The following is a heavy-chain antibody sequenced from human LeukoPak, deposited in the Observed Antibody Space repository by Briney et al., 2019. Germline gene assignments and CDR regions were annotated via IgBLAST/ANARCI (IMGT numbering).Heavy chain of an antibody. D-gene: IGHD3-9*01. V-gene: IGHV3-23*01. CDR2: ISGSGGST. J-gene: IGHJ5*02. CDR3: AKDPLRYFDWHGSGYNWFDP. CDR1: GLTLDEYG. Sequence: GGSLRLSCAASGLTLDEYGMSWVRQAPGKGLEWVSAISGSGGSTYYADSVKGRFTISRDNSKNTLYLQMNSLRAEDTAVYYCAKDPLRYFDWHGSGYNWFDPWGQGTLVTVSS.